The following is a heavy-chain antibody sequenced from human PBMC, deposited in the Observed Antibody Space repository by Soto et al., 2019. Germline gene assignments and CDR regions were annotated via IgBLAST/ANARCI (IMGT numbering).Heavy chain of an antibody. J-gene: IGHJ6*02. CDR3: VRVRPAAIGDYYGMDV. CDR2: INDDGSRE. CDR1: GFTFSSYW. D-gene: IGHD2-2*01. V-gene: IGHV3-74*01. Sequence: GSLRLSCAASGFTFSSYWMHWVRQVPGKGLVWVSRINDDGSRESYADSVKGRFTISRDNAKNTLYLQMNSLRADDTAVYYCVRVRPAAIGDYYGMDVWGQGTTVTVSS.